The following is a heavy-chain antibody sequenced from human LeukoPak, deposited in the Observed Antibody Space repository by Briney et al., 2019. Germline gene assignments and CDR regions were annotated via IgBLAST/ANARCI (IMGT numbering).Heavy chain of an antibody. J-gene: IGHJ4*02. CDR2: ISAYNGNT. CDR1: HYTFTSYG. CDR3: ARDGALGPERPPDY. V-gene: IGHV1-18*01. Sequence: ASVKVSCKASHYTFTSYGISWVRQAPGQGLEWMGWISAYNGNTYYAQKLQGRVTLTTDTSTNTAYMELRSLRSDDTAVYYCARDGALGPERPPDYWGQGTLVTVSS. D-gene: IGHD1-1*01.